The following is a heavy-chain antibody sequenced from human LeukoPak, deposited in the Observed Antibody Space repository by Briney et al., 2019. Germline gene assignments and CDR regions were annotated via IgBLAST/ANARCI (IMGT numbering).Heavy chain of an antibody. CDR3: ASHTYYLSSGSFGP. CDR2: RNPGSGNT. J-gene: IGHJ5*02. CDR1: GYTFTSFD. V-gene: IGHV1-8*01. Sequence: ASVKVSCKASGYTFTSFDIHWVRQATGQGPDWMGGRNPGSGNTGYAQRFRGRVTMTRDTSISTAYLELSSLTSEDTAVYYCASHTYYLSSGSFGPWGQGTLVTVSS. D-gene: IGHD3-10*01.